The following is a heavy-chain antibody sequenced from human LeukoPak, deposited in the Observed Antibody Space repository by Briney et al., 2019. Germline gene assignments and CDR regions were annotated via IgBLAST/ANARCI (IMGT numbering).Heavy chain of an antibody. CDR2: ISSSTNTI. CDR3: ARVHGTMVRGVIDY. D-gene: IGHD3-10*01. V-gene: IGHV3-48*04. CDR1: GFPFTLYN. Sequence: GGSLRLSCEVSGFPFTLYNMDWVRQAPGKGLEWLSYISSSTNTIYYADSVKGRFTISRDNAKNSLYLQMNGLGAEDTAVYYCARVHGTMVRGVIDYWGQGTLVTVSS. J-gene: IGHJ4*02.